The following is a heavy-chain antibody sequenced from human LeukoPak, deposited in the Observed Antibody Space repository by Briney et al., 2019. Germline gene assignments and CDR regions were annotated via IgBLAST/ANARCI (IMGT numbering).Heavy chain of an antibody. D-gene: IGHD3-22*01. CDR3: AREASAAYYYDSSGYYWEDY. Sequence: PGGSLRLSCAASGFTLSSYSMNWVRQAPGKGLEWVSSISSSSSYIYYADSVKGRFTISRDNAKNSLYLQMNSLRAEDTAVYYCAREASAAYYYDSSGYYWEDYWGQGTLVTVSS. V-gene: IGHV3-21*01. CDR2: ISSSSSYI. J-gene: IGHJ4*02. CDR1: GFTLSSYS.